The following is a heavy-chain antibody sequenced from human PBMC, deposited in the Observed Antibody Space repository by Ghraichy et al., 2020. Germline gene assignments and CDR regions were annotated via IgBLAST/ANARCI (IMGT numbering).Heavy chain of an antibody. J-gene: IGHJ4*02. D-gene: IGHD4-11*01. CDR3: VRAGYSRDY. V-gene: IGHV4-34*01. CDR1: GGSFSGYY. CDR2: INHSGST. Sequence: SETLSLTCTVYGGSFSGYYWSWIRQFPGKGLEWIGEINHSGSTNYNPSLKSRVTISVDTSKNQFSLKLSSVTAADTAVYYCVRAGYSRDYWGQGTLVTVSS.